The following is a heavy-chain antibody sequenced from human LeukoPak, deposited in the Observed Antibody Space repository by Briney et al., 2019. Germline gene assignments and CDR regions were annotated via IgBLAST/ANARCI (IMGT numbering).Heavy chain of an antibody. Sequence: PGGSLRLSCAASGFTFSSYAMSWVRQAPGKGLEWVSAISGSGGSTYYADSVKGRFTISRDNSKNTLYLQMNSLRAEDTAVYYCAKDAAVRRVIQDLDAFDIWGQGTMVTVSS. CDR1: GFTFSSYA. V-gene: IGHV3-23*01. J-gene: IGHJ3*02. CDR2: ISGSGGST. CDR3: AKDAAVRRVIQDLDAFDI. D-gene: IGHD3-10*01.